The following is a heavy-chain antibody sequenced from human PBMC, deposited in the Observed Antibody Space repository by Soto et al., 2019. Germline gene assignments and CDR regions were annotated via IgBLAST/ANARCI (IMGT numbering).Heavy chain of an antibody. CDR1: GFTFSSYG. Sequence: GGSLRLSCAASGFTFSSYGMHWVRQAPGKGLEWVAVIWYDGSNKYYADSVKGRFTISRDNSKNTLYLQMNSLRAEDTAVYYCARGRAGYSSSSEITPNPIYYYYGMDVWGQGTTVTVSS. V-gene: IGHV3-33*01. J-gene: IGHJ6*02. D-gene: IGHD6-13*01. CDR2: IWYDGSNK. CDR3: ARGRAGYSSSSEITPNPIYYYYGMDV.